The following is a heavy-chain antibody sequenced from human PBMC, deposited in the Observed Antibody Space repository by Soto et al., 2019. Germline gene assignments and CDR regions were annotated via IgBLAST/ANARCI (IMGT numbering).Heavy chain of an antibody. J-gene: IGHJ4*02. Sequence: GGSLRLSCAASGFTFSSYAMSWVRQAPGKGLEWVSAISGSGGSTYYADSVKGRFTISRDNSKNTLYLQMNSLRAEDTAVYYCATLDSGYEWFDYWGQGTLVTVSS. D-gene: IGHD3-22*01. V-gene: IGHV3-23*01. CDR1: GFTFSSYA. CDR3: ATLDSGYEWFDY. CDR2: ISGSGGST.